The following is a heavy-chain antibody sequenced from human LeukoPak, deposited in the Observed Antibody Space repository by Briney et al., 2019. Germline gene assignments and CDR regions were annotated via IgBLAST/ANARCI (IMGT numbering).Heavy chain of an antibody. D-gene: IGHD6-6*01. CDR1: GYTLTELS. V-gene: IGHV1-24*01. CDR2: FDPEDCET. J-gene: IGHJ6*03. CDR3: ATDSARPEMNYYYYMDV. Sequence: GASVKVSCKVSGYTLTELSMHWVRQAPGKGLEWMGGFDPEDCETIYAQKFQGRVTMTEDTSTDTAYMELSSLRSEDTAVYYCATDSARPEMNYYYYMDVWGKGTTVTVSS.